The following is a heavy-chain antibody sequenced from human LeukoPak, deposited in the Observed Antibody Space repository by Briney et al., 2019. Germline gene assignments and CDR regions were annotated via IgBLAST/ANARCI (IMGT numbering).Heavy chain of an antibody. D-gene: IGHD3-22*01. CDR1: GFTFSPYA. CDR2: ISYDGSNT. J-gene: IGHJ4*02. Sequence: GGSLRLSCAASGFTFSPYAMHWVRQAPGKGLERVAVISYDGSNTYYADSVKGRFTISRDNSKNTLYLQMNSLRTDDTAVYYCARTVKWLSPHFDYWGQGTLVTVSS. V-gene: IGHV3-30-3*01. CDR3: ARTVKWLSPHFDY.